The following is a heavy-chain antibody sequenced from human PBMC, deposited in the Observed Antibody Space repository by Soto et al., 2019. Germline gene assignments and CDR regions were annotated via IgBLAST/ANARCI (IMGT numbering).Heavy chain of an antibody. CDR1: GFTFSSYA. V-gene: IGHV3-30-3*01. CDR2: ISYDGSNK. J-gene: IGHJ3*02. Sequence: GGSLRLSCAASGFTFSSYAMHWVRQAPGKGLEWVAVISYDGSNKYYADSVKGRFTISRDNSKNTLYLQMNSLRAEDTAVYYCASAMSQAAFDIWGQGTMVTVSS. CDR3: ASAMSQAAFDI.